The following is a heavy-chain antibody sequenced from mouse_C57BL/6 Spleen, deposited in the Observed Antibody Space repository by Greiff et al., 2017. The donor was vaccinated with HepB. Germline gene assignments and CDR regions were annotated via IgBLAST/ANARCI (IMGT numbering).Heavy chain of an antibody. V-gene: IGHV2-2*01. J-gene: IGHJ1*03. CDR3: ARIYYDYDDWYFDV. CDR1: GFSLTSYG. CDR2: IWSGGST. D-gene: IGHD2-4*01. Sequence: QVHVKQSGPGLVQPSQSLSITCTVSGFSLTSYGVHWVRQSPGKGLEWLGVIWSGGSTDYNAAFISRLSISKDNSKSQVFFKMNSLQADDTAIYYCARIYYDYDDWYFDVWGTGTTVTVSS.